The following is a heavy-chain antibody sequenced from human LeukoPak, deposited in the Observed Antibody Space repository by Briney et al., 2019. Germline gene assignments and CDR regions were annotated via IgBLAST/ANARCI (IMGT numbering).Heavy chain of an antibody. CDR1: GFTFSSYA. CDR2: ISGSGGST. D-gene: IGHD6-6*01. CDR3: AKDLLSSSFGLDY. V-gene: IGHV3-23*01. Sequence: GGSLRLSCAASGFTFSSYAMSWVRQAPGKGLEWVSAISGSGGSTYYAYSVKGRFTISRDNSKNTLYLQMNSLRAEDTAVYYCAKDLLSSSFGLDYWGQGTLVTVSS. J-gene: IGHJ4*02.